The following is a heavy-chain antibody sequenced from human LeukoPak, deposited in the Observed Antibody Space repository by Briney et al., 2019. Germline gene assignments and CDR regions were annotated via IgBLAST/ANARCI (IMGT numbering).Heavy chain of an antibody. V-gene: IGHV3-7*01. Sequence: GGSLRLSCSASGFSISTYWMNWVRQAPGKGLEWVVNIKQDDSLIYYVDSVKGRFTISRDNAKNSLYLQMNSLRVEDTAIYYCATSGPRDDIIFHSWGQGTPVTASS. D-gene: IGHD1-1*01. CDR3: ATSGPRDDIIFHS. J-gene: IGHJ4*02. CDR1: GFSISTYW. CDR2: IKQDDSLI.